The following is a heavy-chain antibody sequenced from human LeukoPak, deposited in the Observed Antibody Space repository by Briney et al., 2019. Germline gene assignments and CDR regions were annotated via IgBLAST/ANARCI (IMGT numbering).Heavy chain of an antibody. J-gene: IGHJ4*02. CDR3: AKDIDYDSSGYYGDY. D-gene: IGHD3-22*01. V-gene: IGHV3-9*01. Sequence: GGSLRLSCAASGFTFDDYAMHWVRQAPGKGLEWVSGISWNSGSIGYADSVKGRFTISRDNAKNSLYLQMNSLRAEDTALYYCAKDIDYDSSGYYGDYWGQGTLVTVSS. CDR1: GFTFDDYA. CDR2: ISWNSGSI.